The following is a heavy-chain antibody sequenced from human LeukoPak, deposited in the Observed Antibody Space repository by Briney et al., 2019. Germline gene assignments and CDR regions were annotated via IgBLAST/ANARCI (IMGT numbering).Heavy chain of an antibody. CDR1: GGSISSSSYY. V-gene: IGHV4-39*07. CDR2: IYYSGST. J-gene: IGHJ5*02. CDR3: ASAPNSGSYYRRYNWLDP. D-gene: IGHD1-26*01. Sequence: PSETLSLTCTVSGGSISSSSYYWGWIRQPPGKGLEWIGSIYYSGSTYYNPSLKSRVTISVDTSKNQFSLKLSSVTAADTAVYYCASAPNSGSYYRRYNWLDPWGQGTLVTVSS.